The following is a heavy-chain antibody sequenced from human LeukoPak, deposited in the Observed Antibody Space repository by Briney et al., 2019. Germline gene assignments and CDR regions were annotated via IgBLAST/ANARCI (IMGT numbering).Heavy chain of an antibody. CDR3: ARVGDYYDTRGFSSDAFDI. V-gene: IGHV3-72*01. CDR2: TRTRAKGYTT. CDR1: RFTFSDHY. J-gene: IGHJ3*02. D-gene: IGHD3-22*01. Sequence: AGGSLRLSCAASRFTFSDHYMDWVRQAPGKGLEWVARTRTRAKGYTTQYAPSVRDRFSISRDDSTNSVYLQMNSLKTEDTAVYFCARVGDYYDTRGFSSDAFDIWGLGTMVTVAS.